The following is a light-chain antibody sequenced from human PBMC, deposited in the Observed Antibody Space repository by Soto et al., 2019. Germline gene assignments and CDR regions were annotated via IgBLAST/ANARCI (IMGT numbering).Light chain of an antibody. CDR3: QQYGSSSIT. Sequence: SPGTLSLSPGERATLSCRASQSVSSSYLAWYQQKPGQAPRLLIYGASSRATGIPDRFSGSGSGTDFTFTISRLEPEDFAVYYCQQYGSSSITFGQGTRLEIK. CDR2: GAS. V-gene: IGKV3-20*01. J-gene: IGKJ5*01. CDR1: QSVSSSY.